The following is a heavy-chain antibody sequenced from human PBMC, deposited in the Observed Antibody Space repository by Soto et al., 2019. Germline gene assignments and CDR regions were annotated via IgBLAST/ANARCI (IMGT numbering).Heavy chain of an antibody. CDR3: ARDSPPYYYDRSGYVRH. J-gene: IGHJ4*02. Sequence: EVQLVESGGGLVQPGGSLRLSCAASGFTVSSNYMSWVRQAPGKGLEWVSVIYSGGSTYYADSVKGRFTISRDNSKNTLYLHRNSLRAEDTAVYYCARDSPPYYYDRSGYVRHWGQGTLVTVSS. V-gene: IGHV3-66*01. CDR2: IYSGGST. D-gene: IGHD3-22*01. CDR1: GFTVSSNY.